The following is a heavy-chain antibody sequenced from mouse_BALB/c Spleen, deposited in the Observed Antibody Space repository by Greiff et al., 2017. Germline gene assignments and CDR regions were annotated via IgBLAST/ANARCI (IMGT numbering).Heavy chain of an antibody. CDR1: GYSFTSYC. D-gene: IGHD2-14*01. CDR3: SRYRDARDAMDY. CDR2: IHPSDSDT. Sequence: QVQLQQPGAELVRPGASVKLSCKASGYSFTSYCMNWVKQRPGQGLEWIGMIHPSDSDTRLNQKFKDKATLTVDKSSSTAYMQLSSPTSEDSAVYYCSRYRDARDAMDYWGQGTSVTVSS. V-gene: IGHV1-74*01. J-gene: IGHJ4*01.